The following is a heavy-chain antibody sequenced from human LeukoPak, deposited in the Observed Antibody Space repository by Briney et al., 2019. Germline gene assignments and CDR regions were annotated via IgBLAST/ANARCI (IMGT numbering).Heavy chain of an antibody. Sequence: PSETLSLTCTVSGGSISSSIYYWGWIRQPPGKGLEWIGSIYYSGSTYYNPSLKSRVTISVDKSKNQFSLKLSSVTAADTAVYYCARRTTVTTTPLDYWGQGTLVTVSS. V-gene: IGHV4-39*07. J-gene: IGHJ4*02. CDR2: IYYSGST. CDR1: GGSISSSIYY. D-gene: IGHD4-11*01. CDR3: ARRTTVTTTPLDY.